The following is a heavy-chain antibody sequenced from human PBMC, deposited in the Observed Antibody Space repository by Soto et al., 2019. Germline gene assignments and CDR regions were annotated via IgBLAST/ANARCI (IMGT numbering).Heavy chain of an antibody. V-gene: IGHV1-69*01. CDR1: GGTFTTYA. Sequence: QVQLVQSGAEVKKPGSSVKVSCKASGGTFTTYAISWVRQAPGQGLEWMGGIIPIFGTANYAQKLQGTVTINADESASTAYKELSSLRSEDPAVYYCARDLIAARRRVFYYYGMDVCGQGTTVTVS. D-gene: IGHD6-6*01. J-gene: IGHJ6*02. CDR3: ARDLIAARRRVFYYYGMDV. CDR2: IIPIFGTA.